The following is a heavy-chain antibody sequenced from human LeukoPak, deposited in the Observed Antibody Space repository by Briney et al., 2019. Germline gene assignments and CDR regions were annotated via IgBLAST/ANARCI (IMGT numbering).Heavy chain of an antibody. Sequence: GGSLRLSCAASGFTFSSYWMSWVRQAPGKGLEWVANIKQDGSEKYYVDSVKGRFTISRDNAKNSLYLQMNSLRAEDTAVYYCARDPGIVVADYYFDYWGQGTLVTVSS. CDR3: ARDPGIVVADYYFDY. D-gene: IGHD6-19*01. CDR1: GFTFSSYW. J-gene: IGHJ4*02. V-gene: IGHV3-7*01. CDR2: IKQDGSEK.